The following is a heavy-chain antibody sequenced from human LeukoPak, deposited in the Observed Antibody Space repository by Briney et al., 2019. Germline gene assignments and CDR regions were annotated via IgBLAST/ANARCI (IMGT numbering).Heavy chain of an antibody. CDR3: AKEIRPYDC. D-gene: IGHD4-17*01. CDR2: ISIGGDTT. CDR1: GFTFSSHG. J-gene: IGHJ4*02. Sequence: KSGGSLRLSCAASGFTFSSHGMCWVRQAPGRGLEWVSSISIGGDTTYSDSVKGRFTISRDNSKNTLYLQLDSQRGEDTAIYYCAKEIRPYDCWGQGTLVTVSS. V-gene: IGHV3-23*01.